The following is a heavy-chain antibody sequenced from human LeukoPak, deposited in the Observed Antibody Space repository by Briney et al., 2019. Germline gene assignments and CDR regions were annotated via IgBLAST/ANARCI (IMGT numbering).Heavy chain of an antibody. J-gene: IGHJ4*02. CDR1: GGSISSGSYY. CDR2: IYTSGST. Sequence: SQTLSLTCTVSGGSISSGSYYWSWIRQPAGKGLEWIGRIYTSGSTNYNPSLKSRVTISVDTSKNQFSLKLSSVTAADTAVYCSARSRYSSGSVDYWGQGTLVTVSS. D-gene: IGHD6-19*01. CDR3: ARSRYSSGSVDY. V-gene: IGHV4-61*02.